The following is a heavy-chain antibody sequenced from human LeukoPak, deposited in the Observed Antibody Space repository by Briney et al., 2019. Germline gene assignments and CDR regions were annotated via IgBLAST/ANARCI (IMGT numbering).Heavy chain of an antibody. CDR3: ETYNGI. CDR2: ITSTSNDK. CDR1: GFTFNNYK. D-gene: IGHD3-10*01. Sequence: GGSLRLSCAASGFTFNNYKMNWVRQAPGKGLEWVSSITSTSNDKYYADSVKGRFTISRDNSKNTLYLQMNSLRAEDTAVYYCETYNGIWGQGTLVTVSS. J-gene: IGHJ4*02. V-gene: IGHV3-21*01.